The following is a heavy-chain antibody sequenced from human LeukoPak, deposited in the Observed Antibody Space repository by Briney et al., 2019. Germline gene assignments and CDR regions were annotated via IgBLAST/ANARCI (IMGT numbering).Heavy chain of an antibody. CDR3: ARGRSYGFDFDS. CDR1: GGSISTNY. Sequence: SETLSLTCTVSGGSISTNYWNWIRQPAGKGLEWIGRIYVTGTTYYNPSLKSRLTMSVDASRNQFFLNLSSVTAADTAVYYCARGRSYGFDFDSWGPGTLVIVSS. D-gene: IGHD5-18*01. V-gene: IGHV4-4*07. J-gene: IGHJ4*02. CDR2: IYVTGTT.